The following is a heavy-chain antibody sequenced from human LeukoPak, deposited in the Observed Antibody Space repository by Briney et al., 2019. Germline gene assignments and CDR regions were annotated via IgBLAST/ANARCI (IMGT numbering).Heavy chain of an antibody. J-gene: IGHJ4*02. D-gene: IGHD2-15*01. V-gene: IGHV3-74*01. CDR2: INTDGSST. CDR1: GFTFSSYW. Sequence: GGSLRLSCAASGFTFSSYWMHWVRQAPGKGLVWVSRINTDGSSTSYADSVKGRFTISRDNAKNTLYLQMNSLRAEDTAVYYCARLVVVAATRSLYFDYWGQGTLVTVSS. CDR3: ARLVVVAATRSLYFDY.